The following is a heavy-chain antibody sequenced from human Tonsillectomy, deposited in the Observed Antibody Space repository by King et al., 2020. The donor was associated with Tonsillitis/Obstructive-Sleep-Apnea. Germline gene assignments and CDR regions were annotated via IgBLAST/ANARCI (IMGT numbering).Heavy chain of an antibody. V-gene: IGHV4-34*01. CDR3: ARDTPLYYYMDV. Sequence: VQLQQWGAGLLKPSETLSLTCAVYGGSFSGYYWSWIRQPPGKGLEWIGEINHSGSTNYNPSLKSRVTISVDTSTKQFSLKLSSVTAADTAVYYCARDTPLYYYMDVWGKGTTVTVSS. J-gene: IGHJ6*03. CDR1: GGSFSGYY. CDR2: INHSGST.